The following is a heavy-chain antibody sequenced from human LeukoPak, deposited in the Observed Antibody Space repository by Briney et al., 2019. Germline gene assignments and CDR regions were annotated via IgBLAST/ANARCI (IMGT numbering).Heavy chain of an antibody. D-gene: IGHD2-21*02. CDR3: ATGPPMTYCGGDCYSQGDAFDI. V-gene: IGHV1-24*01. CDR2: FDPEDGET. Sequence: ASVKVSCKVSGYTLTELSMHWVRQAPGKGLEWMGGFDPEDGETIYAQKFQGRVTMTEDTSADTAYMELSSLRSEDTAVYYCATGPPMTYCGGDCYSQGDAFDIWGQGTMVTVSS. CDR1: GYTLTELS. J-gene: IGHJ3*02.